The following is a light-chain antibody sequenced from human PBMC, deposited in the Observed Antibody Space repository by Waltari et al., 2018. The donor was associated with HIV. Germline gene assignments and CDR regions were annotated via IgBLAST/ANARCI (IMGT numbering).Light chain of an antibody. J-gene: IGKJ5*01. CDR2: CSS. V-gene: IGKV3-20*01. Sequence: VLTHSPRSLSLSPGERATLSCRASQSLSSSYLAWYQQNHGQAPRHLIYCSSSRATGIPDRFSASGSCTDFTLPISRLEPEDFAVYYCQQYGSSPPITFGQGTRLEIK. CDR1: QSLSSSY. CDR3: QQYGSSPPIT.